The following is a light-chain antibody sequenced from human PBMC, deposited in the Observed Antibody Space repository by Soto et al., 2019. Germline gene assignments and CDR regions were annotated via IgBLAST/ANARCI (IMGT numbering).Light chain of an antibody. V-gene: IGKV3D-15*01. Sequence: ETVMTQSPATLSVSPGEGATLSCRATESINQNLAWYQQKPGQAPRLLIYDASNRATGIPARFSGSGSVTDFTLTISRLEPEDFAVYYCQQCGGVPLTFGQGTKVDIK. CDR1: ESINQN. J-gene: IGKJ1*01. CDR3: QQCGGVPLT. CDR2: DAS.